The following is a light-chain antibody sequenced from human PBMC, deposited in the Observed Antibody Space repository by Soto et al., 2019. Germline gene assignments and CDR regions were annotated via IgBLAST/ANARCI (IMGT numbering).Light chain of an antibody. CDR1: QNIRSR. CDR2: DAS. J-gene: IGKJ1*01. V-gene: IGKV1-5*01. CDR3: QQYHSYWT. Sequence: DFQMTHSPSTLSASVGYIVTITFRSSQNIRSRLAWFQQKPGKAPKLLIYDASSLESGVPQRFSGSGSGTEFTLTISSLQTDDFSTYYCQQYHSYWTFGQGTKVDIK.